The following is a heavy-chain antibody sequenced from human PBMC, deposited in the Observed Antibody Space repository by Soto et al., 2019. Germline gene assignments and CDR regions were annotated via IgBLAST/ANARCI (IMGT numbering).Heavy chain of an antibody. V-gene: IGHV4-30-4*01. D-gene: IGHD2-21*01. J-gene: IGHJ4*02. CDR2: IYYSGNT. CDR1: GGSISSGYYY. Sequence: PSETLSLTCSVSGGSISSGYYYWSWIRQPPGKGLEWIGNIYYSGNTYYNPSLKSRLIISIDTSKNQFSLKLSSVTAADTAVYYCAREHHSIGYWGQGTLVTVSS. CDR3: AREHHSIGY.